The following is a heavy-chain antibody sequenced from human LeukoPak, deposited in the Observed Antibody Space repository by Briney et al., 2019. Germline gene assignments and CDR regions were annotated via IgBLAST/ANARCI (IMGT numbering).Heavy chain of an antibody. CDR2: FDPEDGET. Sequence: ASVKVSCKVSGYTLTELSMHWVRQAPGKGLERMGGFDPEDGETIYAQKFQGRVTMTEDTSTDTAYIELSSLRSEDTAVYYCATGVGLLDGYYFDYWAREPWSPSPQ. CDR3: ATGVGLLDGYYFDY. V-gene: IGHV1-24*01. J-gene: IGHJ4*02. CDR1: GYTLTELS. D-gene: IGHD3/OR15-3a*01.